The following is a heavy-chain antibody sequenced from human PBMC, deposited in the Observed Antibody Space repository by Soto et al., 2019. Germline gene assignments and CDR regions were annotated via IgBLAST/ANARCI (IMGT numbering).Heavy chain of an antibody. D-gene: IGHD6-13*01. CDR3: ARAKDSSSNFRYYGMDV. V-gene: IGHV1-69*01. CDR1: GGTFSSYA. CDR2: IIPIFGTA. J-gene: IGHJ6*02. Sequence: QVQLVQSGAEVKKPGSSVKVSCKASGGTFSSYAISWVRQAPGQGLEWMGGIIPIFGTAHYAQQFQGRVTITADESTSTAYMELSSLRSSDTAVYYCARAKDSSSNFRYYGMDVWGQGTTVTVS.